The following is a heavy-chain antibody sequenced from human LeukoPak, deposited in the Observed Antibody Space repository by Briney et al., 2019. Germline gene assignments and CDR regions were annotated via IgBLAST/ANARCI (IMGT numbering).Heavy chain of an antibody. J-gene: IGHJ3*02. CDR2: IIPIFGTA. D-gene: IGHD3/OR15-3a*01. Sequence: SVKVSCKASGGTFSSYAISWVRQAPGQGLEWMGGIIPIFGTANYAQKFQGRVTITADESTSTAYMELNSLRSEDTAVYYCARVRTEWRPRPRDAFDIWGQGTMVTVSS. CDR3: ARVRTEWRPRPRDAFDI. CDR1: GGTFSSYA. V-gene: IGHV1-69*13.